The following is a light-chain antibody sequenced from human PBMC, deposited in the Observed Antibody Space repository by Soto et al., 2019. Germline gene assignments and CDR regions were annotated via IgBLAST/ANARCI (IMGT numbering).Light chain of an antibody. Sequence: DIQMTQSPSTLSASVGDRVTITCRASQIIFNNYLAWYQQKPGEAPKLLIYDASSLESGVPSRFSGSASGTEFTLTISSLQPDDFAAYYCQQYNSFPITFGQGTRLEI. J-gene: IGKJ5*01. CDR1: QIIFNNY. V-gene: IGKV1-5*01. CDR2: DAS. CDR3: QQYNSFPIT.